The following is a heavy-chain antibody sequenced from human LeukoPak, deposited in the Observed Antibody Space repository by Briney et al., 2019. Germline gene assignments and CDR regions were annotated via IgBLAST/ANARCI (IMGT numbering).Heavy chain of an antibody. J-gene: IGHJ4*02. CDR2: INHSGST. V-gene: IGHV4-34*01. Sequence: PSETLSPTCAVYGGSFSGYYWSWIRQPPGKGLEWIGEINHSGSTNYNPSLKSRVTISVDTSKNQFSLKLSSVTAADTAVYYCARGNRKQQLADYWGQGTLVTVSS. D-gene: IGHD6-13*01. CDR3: ARGNRKQQLADY. CDR1: GGSFSGYY.